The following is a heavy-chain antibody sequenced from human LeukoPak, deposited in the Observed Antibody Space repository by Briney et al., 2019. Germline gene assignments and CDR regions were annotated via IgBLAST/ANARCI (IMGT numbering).Heavy chain of an antibody. Sequence: ASVKVSCKASGYTFTSYGISWVRQAPGQGLEWMGWISAYNGNTNYAQKLQGRVTMTTDTSTSTAYMELRSLRSDDTAVYYCARDNVPYYYGSGSYCDYWGQGTLVTVSS. V-gene: IGHV1-18*01. CDR3: ARDNVPYYYGSGSYCDY. D-gene: IGHD3-10*01. CDR2: ISAYNGNT. CDR1: GYTFTSYG. J-gene: IGHJ4*02.